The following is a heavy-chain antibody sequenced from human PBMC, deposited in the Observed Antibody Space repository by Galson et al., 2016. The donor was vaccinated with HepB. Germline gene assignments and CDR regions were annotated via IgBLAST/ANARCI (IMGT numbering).Heavy chain of an antibody. D-gene: IGHD6-13*01. V-gene: IGHV4-59*01. CDR2: IYYRGST. J-gene: IGHJ5*02. CDR3: AREWYSSSWGWFDP. CDR1: GGSISSYY. Sequence: SETLSLTCTVSGGSISSYYWSWIRQPPGKGLEWIGYIYYRGSTNYNPSLKSRVTISLDTSKNQFSLRLSSVTAADTAVYYCAREWYSSSWGWFDPWGQGTLVTVSS.